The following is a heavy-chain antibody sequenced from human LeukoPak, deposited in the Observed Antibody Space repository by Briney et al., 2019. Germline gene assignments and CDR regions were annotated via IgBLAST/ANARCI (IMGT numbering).Heavy chain of an antibody. D-gene: IGHD2-21*02. CDR2: IYYSGST. CDR3: ANGAGYCGGDCYSFPFDY. CDR1: GGSISSSSYY. V-gene: IGHV4-39*01. J-gene: IGHJ4*02. Sequence: PSETLSLTCAVSGGSISSSSYYWGWIRQPPGKGLEWIGSIYYSGSTYYNPSLKSRVTISVDTSKNQFSLKLSSVTAADTAVYYCANGAGYCGGDCYSFPFDYWGQGTLVTVSS.